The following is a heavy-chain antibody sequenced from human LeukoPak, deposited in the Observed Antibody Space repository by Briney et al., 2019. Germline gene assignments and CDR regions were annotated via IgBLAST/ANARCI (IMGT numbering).Heavy chain of an antibody. Sequence: PSETLSPTCTVSGGSMSSYYWSWIRQPPGKGLEWIGYIYYSGSTNYNPSLKSRVTISVDTSKNQFSLKLSSVTAADTAVYYCARRRGDFWTFDPWGQGTLVTVSS. J-gene: IGHJ5*02. CDR1: GGSMSSYY. CDR3: ARRRGDFWTFDP. D-gene: IGHD3/OR15-3a*01. CDR2: IYYSGST. V-gene: IGHV4-59*08.